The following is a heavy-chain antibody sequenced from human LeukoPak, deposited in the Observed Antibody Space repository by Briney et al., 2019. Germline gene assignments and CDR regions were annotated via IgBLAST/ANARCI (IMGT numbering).Heavy chain of an antibody. CDR1: GFTFSSYS. V-gene: IGHV3-21*01. D-gene: IGHD6-19*01. CDR2: ISSSSSYI. CDR3: ARDLSEPHWYSSGWSLDV. Sequence: GGSLRLSCAASGFTFSSYSMNWVRQAPGKGLEWVSSISSSSSYIYYADSVKGRFTISRDNAKNSLYLQMNSLRAEDTAVYYCARDLSEPHWYSSGWSLDVWGQGTTVTVSS. J-gene: IGHJ6*02.